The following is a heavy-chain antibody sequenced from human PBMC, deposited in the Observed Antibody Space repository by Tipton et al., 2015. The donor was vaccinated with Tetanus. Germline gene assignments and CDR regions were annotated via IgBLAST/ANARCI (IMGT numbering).Heavy chain of an antibody. Sequence: SLRLSCAASGFSFRSYGMHWVRQAPGKGLEWVSVIWYDGTNKYSADSVKGRFTISRDNSKNTLYLQMNNLRADDTARYFCVRAQTYEEAVSYYFDFWGQGTLVTVSS. CDR1: GFSFRSYG. D-gene: IGHD5/OR15-5a*01. V-gene: IGHV3-33*01. CDR2: IWYDGTNK. CDR3: VRAQTYEEAVSYYFDF. J-gene: IGHJ4*02.